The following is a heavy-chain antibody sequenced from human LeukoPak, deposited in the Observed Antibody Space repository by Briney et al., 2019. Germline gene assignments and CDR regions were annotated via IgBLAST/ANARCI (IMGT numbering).Heavy chain of an antibody. D-gene: IGHD2-15*01. CDR2: IYHSGST. Sequence: PSETLSLTCAVYGGSFSGYYWSWIRQPPGKGLEWIGSIYHSGSTYYNPSLKSRVTISVDTSKNQFSLKLSSVTAADTAVYYCARAGGYYYYMDVWGKGTTVTISS. J-gene: IGHJ6*03. V-gene: IGHV4-34*01. CDR3: ARAGGYYYYMDV. CDR1: GGSFSGYY.